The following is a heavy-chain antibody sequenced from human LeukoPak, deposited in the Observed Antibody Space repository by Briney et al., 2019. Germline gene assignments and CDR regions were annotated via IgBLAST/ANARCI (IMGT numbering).Heavy chain of an antibody. Sequence: ASVKVSCKASGYTFTSYAMHWVRQAPGQRLEWMGWINAGNGNTKYSQQFQGRVTITRDTSASTAYMELSSLRSEDMAVYYCARGANWGSLDGFDYWGQGTLVTVSS. J-gene: IGHJ4*02. D-gene: IGHD7-27*01. V-gene: IGHV1-3*03. CDR1: GYTFTSYA. CDR2: INAGNGNT. CDR3: ARGANWGSLDGFDY.